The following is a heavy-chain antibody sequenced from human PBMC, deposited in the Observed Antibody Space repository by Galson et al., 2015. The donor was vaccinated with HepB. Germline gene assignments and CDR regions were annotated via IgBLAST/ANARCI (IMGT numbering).Heavy chain of an antibody. CDR3: TRDSSTYDFWSGYHYYYYYYGMDV. Sequence: SVKVSCKASGYTFTGYYMHWVRQAPGQGLEWMGWINPNSGGTNYAQKFQGRVTMTRDTSISTAYMELSRLRSDDTAVYYCTRDSSTYDFWSGYHYYYYYYGMDVWGQGTTVTVSS. D-gene: IGHD3-3*01. CDR2: INPNSGGT. CDR1: GYTFTGYY. V-gene: IGHV1-2*02. J-gene: IGHJ6*02.